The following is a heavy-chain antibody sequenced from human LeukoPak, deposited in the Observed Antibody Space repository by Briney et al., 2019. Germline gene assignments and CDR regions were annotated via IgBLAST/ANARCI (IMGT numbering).Heavy chain of an antibody. V-gene: IGHV4-4*02. CDR2: IYHSGST. CDR1: GGSISSSNW. Sequence: SETLSLTCAVSGGSISSSNWWSWVRQPPGKGLEWIGEIYHSGSTNYNPSLKSRVTISVDKSKNQFSLKLSSVTAADTAVYYCARWYCSSTTCYHMDVWGKGTTVTVSS. CDR3: ARWYCSSTTCYHMDV. D-gene: IGHD2/OR15-2a*01. J-gene: IGHJ6*03.